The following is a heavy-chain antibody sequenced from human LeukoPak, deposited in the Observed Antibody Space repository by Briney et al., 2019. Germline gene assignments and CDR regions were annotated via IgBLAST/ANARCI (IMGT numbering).Heavy chain of an antibody. CDR2: INHSGST. J-gene: IGHJ4*02. CDR1: GGSISSYY. V-gene: IGHV4-34*01. D-gene: IGHD6-13*01. CDR3: ASSGYSSSWYSDY. Sequence: PSETLSLTCTVSGGSISSYYWSWIRQPPGKGLEWIGEINHSGSTNYNPSLKSRVTISVDTSKNQFSLKLSSVTAADTAVYYCASSGYSSSWYSDYWGQGTLVTVSS.